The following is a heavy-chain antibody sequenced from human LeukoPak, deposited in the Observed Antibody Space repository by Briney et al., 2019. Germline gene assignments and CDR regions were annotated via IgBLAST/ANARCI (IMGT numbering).Heavy chain of an antibody. Sequence: QPGGSLRLSCAASGFTVSSKYMTWVRQAPGKGLERVSVIYSGGSTYYADSVKGRFTISRDNSKNTLYLQMNSLRAEDTAVYYCARDHGAIWFGEFRAGMDVWGQGTTVTVSS. V-gene: IGHV3-66*01. J-gene: IGHJ6*02. CDR2: IYSGGST. CDR1: GFTVSSKY. CDR3: ARDHGAIWFGEFRAGMDV. D-gene: IGHD3-10*01.